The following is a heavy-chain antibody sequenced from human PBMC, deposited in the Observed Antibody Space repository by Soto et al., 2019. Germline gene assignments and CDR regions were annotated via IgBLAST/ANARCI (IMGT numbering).Heavy chain of an antibody. J-gene: IGHJ3*02. CDR1: GFTFSSYS. D-gene: IGHD2-15*01. CDR3: ARAGLPDAFDI. CDR2: ISSSSSTI. V-gene: IGHV3-48*01. Sequence: GSLRLSCAASGFTFSSYSMNWVRQAPGKGLEWVSYISSSSSTIYYADSVKGRFTISRDNAKNSLYLQMNSLRAEDTAVYYCARAGLPDAFDIWGQGTMVTVSS.